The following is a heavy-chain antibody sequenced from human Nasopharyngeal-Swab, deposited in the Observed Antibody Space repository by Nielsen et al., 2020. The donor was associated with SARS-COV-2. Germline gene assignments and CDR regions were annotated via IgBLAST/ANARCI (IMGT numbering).Heavy chain of an antibody. CDR3: ARGMTTVTL. D-gene: IGHD4-17*01. J-gene: IGHJ4*02. V-gene: IGHV3-9*01. CDR1: GFTFDDYA. CDR2: ISWNSGCI. Sequence: SLKISCAASGFTFDDYAMHWVRQAPGKGLEWVSGISWNSGCIGYADSVKGRFTISRDNAKNSLYLQMNSLRAEDTALYYCARGMTTVTLWGQGTLVTVSS.